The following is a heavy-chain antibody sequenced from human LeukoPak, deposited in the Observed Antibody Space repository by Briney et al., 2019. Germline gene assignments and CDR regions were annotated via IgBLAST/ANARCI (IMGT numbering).Heavy chain of an antibody. D-gene: IGHD2/OR15-2a*01. CDR3: ARDVPLWPPSCFDY. J-gene: IGHJ4*02. CDR1: GYTFTSYG. CDR2: ISAYNGNT. Sequence: GASVKVSCKASGYTFTSYGISWVRQAPGQGLEWMGWISAYNGNTNYAQKLQGRVTMTTDTSTSTAYMELRSLRSDDTAVYYCARDVPLWPPSCFDYWGQGTLVTVSS. V-gene: IGHV1-18*04.